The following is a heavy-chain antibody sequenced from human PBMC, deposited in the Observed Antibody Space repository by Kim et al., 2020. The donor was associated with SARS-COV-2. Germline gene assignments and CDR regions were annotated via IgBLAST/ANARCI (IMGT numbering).Heavy chain of an antibody. CDR1: GYTFTSYA. CDR3: ARVPGCSSTSCPTLYYYYYGMDV. J-gene: IGHJ6*02. Sequence: ASVKVSCKASGYTFTSYAMHWVRQAPGQRLEWMGWINAGNGNTKYSQKFQGRVTITRDTSASTAYMELSSLRSEDTAVYYCARVPGCSSTSCPTLYYYYYGMDVWGQGTTVTVSS. D-gene: IGHD2-2*01. V-gene: IGHV1-3*01. CDR2: INAGNGNT.